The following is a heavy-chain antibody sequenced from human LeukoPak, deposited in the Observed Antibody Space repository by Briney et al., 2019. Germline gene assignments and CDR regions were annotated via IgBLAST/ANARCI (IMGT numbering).Heavy chain of an antibody. J-gene: IGHJ4*02. CDR2: IYHSGST. Sequence: SETLSLTCAVSGGSISSGGYSWSWIRQPPGKGLEWIGYIYHSGSTYYNPSLKSRVTISVDRSKNQFSLKLSSVTAADTAVYYCARAKSDIVATIDYWGQGTLVTVSS. D-gene: IGHD5-12*01. V-gene: IGHV4-30-2*01. CDR3: ARAKSDIVATIDY. CDR1: GGSISSGGYS.